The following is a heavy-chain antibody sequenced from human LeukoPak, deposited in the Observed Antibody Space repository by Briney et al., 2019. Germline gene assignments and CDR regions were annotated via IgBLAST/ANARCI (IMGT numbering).Heavy chain of an antibody. J-gene: IGHJ4*02. V-gene: IGHV3-21*01. CDR1: GFTFSSYA. D-gene: IGHD1-14*01. CDR3: ARDPPNRLYYFDY. CDR2: ISSSSSYI. Sequence: PGGSLRLSCAASGFTFSSYAMSWVRQAPGKGLEWVSSISSSSSYIYYADSVKGRFTISRDNAKNSLYLQMNSLRAEDTAVYYCARDPPNRLYYFDYWGQGTLVTVSS.